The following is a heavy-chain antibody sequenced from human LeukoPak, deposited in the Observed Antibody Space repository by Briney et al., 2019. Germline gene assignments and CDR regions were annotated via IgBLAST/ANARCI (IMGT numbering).Heavy chain of an antibody. CDR3: ARLGGYCSSTSCYDY. Sequence: PSETLSLTCTVSGGSISSYYWSWIRQPPGKGLEWIGYIYYSGSTNYNPSLKSRVTISVDTSKNQFSLKLSSVTAADTAVYYCARLGGYCSSTSCYDYWGQGTLVTVSS. CDR1: GGSISSYY. D-gene: IGHD2-2*01. J-gene: IGHJ4*02. CDR2: IYYSGST. V-gene: IGHV4-59*08.